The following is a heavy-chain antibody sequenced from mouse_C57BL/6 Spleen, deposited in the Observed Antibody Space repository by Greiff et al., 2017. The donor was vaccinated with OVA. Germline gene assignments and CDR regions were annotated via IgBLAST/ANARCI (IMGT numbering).Heavy chain of an antibody. D-gene: IGHD1-1*01. Sequence: QVQLKESGPGLVQPSQSLSITCTVSGFSLTSYGVHWVRQSPGKGLEWLGVIWSGGSTDYNAAFISRLSISKDNSKSQVFFKMNSLQADDTAIYYCARNIPYYYGSSYYAMDYWGQGTSVTVSS. CDR1: GFSLTSYG. J-gene: IGHJ4*01. CDR3: ARNIPYYYGSSYYAMDY. V-gene: IGHV2-2*01. CDR2: IWSGGST.